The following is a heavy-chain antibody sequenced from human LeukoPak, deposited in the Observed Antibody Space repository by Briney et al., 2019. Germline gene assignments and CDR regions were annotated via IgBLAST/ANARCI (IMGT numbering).Heavy chain of an antibody. CDR1: GFTFSSYE. Sequence: GGSLRLSCAASGFTFSSYEMNWVRQAPGKGLEWVSYISSSGSALYYADSVKGRFTISRDNAKNSLFLQMNSLRADDTALYYCARGGLGITFYFDYRGQGTLVTVSS. J-gene: IGHJ4*02. D-gene: IGHD7-27*01. CDR2: ISSSGSAL. V-gene: IGHV3-48*03. CDR3: ARGGLGITFYFDY.